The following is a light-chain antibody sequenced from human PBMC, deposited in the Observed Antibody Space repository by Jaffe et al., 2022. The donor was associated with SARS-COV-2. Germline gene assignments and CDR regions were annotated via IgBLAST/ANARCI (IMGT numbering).Light chain of an antibody. CDR2: AAS. V-gene: IGKV1-6*01. CDR3: LQDYNYPRT. J-gene: IGKJ1*01. CDR1: QGIRSD. Sequence: AIQMTQSPSSLSASVGDRVTIACRASQGIRSDLGWYQQKPGKAPKLLIYAASTLQSGVPSRFSGSGSGTDFTLTISCLQPEDFATYFCLQDYNYPRTFGQGTKVEI.